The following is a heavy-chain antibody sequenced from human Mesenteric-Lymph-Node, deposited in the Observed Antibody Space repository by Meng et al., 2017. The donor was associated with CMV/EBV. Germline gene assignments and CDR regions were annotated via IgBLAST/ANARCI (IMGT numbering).Heavy chain of an antibody. J-gene: IGHJ4*02. CDR1: GGTFSSYA. CDR3: APATSGSCVDY. V-gene: IGHV1-2*02. CDR2: INPNSGGT. D-gene: IGHD1-26*01. Sequence: ASVKVSCKASGGTFSSYAISWVRQAPGQGLEWMGWINPNSGGTNYAQKFQGRVTMTRDTSISTAYMELSRLRSDDTAVYYCAPATSGSCVDYWGQGTLVTVSS.